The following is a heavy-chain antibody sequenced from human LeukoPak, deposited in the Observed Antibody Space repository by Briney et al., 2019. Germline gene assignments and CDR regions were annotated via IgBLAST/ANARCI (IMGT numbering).Heavy chain of an antibody. CDR1: GGSIISSSYN. V-gene: IGHV4-39*01. CDR3: ASPNSGIFGAFDI. CDR2: IYYSGST. Sequence: SETLSLTCTVSGGSIISSSYNWGWQPQPPGKGLKWLGSIYYSGSTYYNPSLKSRVTISVDTSKTQYTLKLSSVTAADRAVYYCASPNSGIFGAFDIWGQGTMVTVSS. D-gene: IGHD3-10*01. J-gene: IGHJ3*02.